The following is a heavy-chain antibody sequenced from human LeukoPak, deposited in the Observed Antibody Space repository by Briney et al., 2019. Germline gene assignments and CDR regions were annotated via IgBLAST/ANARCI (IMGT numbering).Heavy chain of an antibody. D-gene: IGHD2-8*02. Sequence: GGSLRLSCATSGFTFRNYGMHWVRQATGRGLEWVSFIWSDGNNRFYADSVKGRFTISRDNSKKMPYLQMDTLRAEDTALYYCAKDPGASVSGFYMDVWGKGTTVIVSS. CDR3: AKDPGASVSGFYMDV. CDR1: GFTFRNYG. V-gene: IGHV3-30*02. J-gene: IGHJ6*03. CDR2: IWSDGNNR.